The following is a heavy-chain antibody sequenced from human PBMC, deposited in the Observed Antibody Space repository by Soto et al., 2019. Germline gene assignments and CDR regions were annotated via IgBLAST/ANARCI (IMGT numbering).Heavy chain of an antibody. CDR1: GYTFTSYG. Sequence: ASVKVSCKASGYTFTSYGISWVRQAPGQGLEWMGWISAYNGNTNYAQKLQGRVTMTTDTSTSTAYMDLRSLRSDDTAVYYCARVLWFGELSHYYYAMDVWGQGTTVTSP. J-gene: IGHJ6*02. CDR2: ISAYNGNT. CDR3: ARVLWFGELSHYYYAMDV. V-gene: IGHV1-18*01. D-gene: IGHD3-10*01.